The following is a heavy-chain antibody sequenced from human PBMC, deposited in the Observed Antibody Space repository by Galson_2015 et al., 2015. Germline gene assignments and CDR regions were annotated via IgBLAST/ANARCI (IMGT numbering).Heavy chain of an antibody. D-gene: IGHD3-16*01. CDR1: GVTFGAYY. V-gene: IGHV3-11*06. J-gene: IGHJ5*02. CDR3: ARGQDASS. CDR2: ITSSGSYT. Sequence: SLRLSCAASGVTFGAYYMSWIRQAPGKGLEWVSYITSSGSYTDYADSVKVRFTISRDNAKNSLYLQMNSLRAEDTAVYYCARGQDASSWGQGTLVTVSS.